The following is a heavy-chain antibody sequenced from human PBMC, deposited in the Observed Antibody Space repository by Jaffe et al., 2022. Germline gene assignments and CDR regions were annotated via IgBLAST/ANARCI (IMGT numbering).Heavy chain of an antibody. J-gene: IGHJ4*02. CDR3: AKDLESDIVVVVAANGGDY. CDR2: ISGSGGST. Sequence: EVQLLESGGGLVQPGGSLRLSCAASGFTFSSYAMSWVRQAPGKGLEWVSAISGSGGSTYYADSVKGRFTISRDNSKNTLYLQMNSLRAEDTAVYYCAKDLESDIVVVVAANGGDYWGQGTLVTVSS. D-gene: IGHD2-15*01. CDR1: GFTFSSYA. V-gene: IGHV3-23*01.